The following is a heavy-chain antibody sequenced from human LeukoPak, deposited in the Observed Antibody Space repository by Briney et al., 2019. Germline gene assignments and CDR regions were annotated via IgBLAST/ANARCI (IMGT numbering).Heavy chain of an antibody. CDR2: ISSSDSTI. D-gene: IGHD6-6*01. CDR1: GFTFSSYW. Sequence: GGSLRLSCAASGFTFSSYWMSWVRQAPGKGLEWVSYISSSDSTIYYADSVKGRFTISRDNAKNSLYLQMNSLRAEDTAVYYCARDRGSSSYTDYWGQGTLVTVSS. J-gene: IGHJ4*02. CDR3: ARDRGSSSYTDY. V-gene: IGHV3-48*04.